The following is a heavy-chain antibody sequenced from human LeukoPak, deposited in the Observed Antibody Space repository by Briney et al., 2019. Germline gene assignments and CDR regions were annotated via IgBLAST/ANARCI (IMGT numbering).Heavy chain of an antibody. CDR3: ARVASNYDFDY. V-gene: IGHV3-20*04. CDR2: INWNGGNT. J-gene: IGHJ4*02. CDR1: GFTFDDYG. D-gene: IGHD4-11*01. Sequence: GGSLRLSCAASGFTFDDYGMSWLRQAPGKGLEWVSGINWNGGNTGYAGSVKGRFTISRDNAKNSLYLQMNSLRAEDTALYYCARVASNYDFDYWGQGTLVTVSS.